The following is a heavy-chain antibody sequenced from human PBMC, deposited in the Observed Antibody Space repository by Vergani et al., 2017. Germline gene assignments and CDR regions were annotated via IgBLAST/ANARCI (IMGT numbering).Heavy chain of an antibody. Sequence: QLQLQESGPGLVKPSETLSLTCTVSGASITSGSFYWSWIRQPAGKGLEWIGRIHASGTKNYNPSLRSRVTLSVDTSKNQLSLKMISMTAADTAVYYCARVYCGGDCYSAYYYYGMDVWGQGTTVTVSS. V-gene: IGHV4-61*02. D-gene: IGHD2-21*02. CDR3: ARVYCGGDCYSAYYYYGMDV. CDR2: IHASGTK. CDR1: GASITSGSFY. J-gene: IGHJ6*02.